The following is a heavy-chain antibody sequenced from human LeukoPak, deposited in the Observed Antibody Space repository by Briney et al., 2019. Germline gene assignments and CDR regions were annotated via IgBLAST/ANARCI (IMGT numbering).Heavy chain of an antibody. Sequence: GGSLRLSCAASGFTFSSYSMNWVRQAPGKGLEGVSSISISSSYIYYADPVKGRFTISRDNAKNSLYLQMNSLRAEDTAVYYCAREGGVVVVPADIDYWGQGTLVTVSS. CDR2: ISISSSYI. D-gene: IGHD2-2*01. V-gene: IGHV3-21*01. CDR3: AREGGVVVVPADIDY. J-gene: IGHJ4*02. CDR1: GFTFSSYS.